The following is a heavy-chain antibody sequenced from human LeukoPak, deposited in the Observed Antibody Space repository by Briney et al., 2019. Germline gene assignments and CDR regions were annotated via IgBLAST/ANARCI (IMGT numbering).Heavy chain of an antibody. CDR3: AKDPYSKSDY. Sequence: GGSLRLSCAASGFTLSNYWMSWVRQAPGKGLEGVANIKQDGSEKNYVDSVKGRFTISRDNAKNSLFLQMNSLRAEDTAVYYCAKDPYSKSDYWGQGTLVTVSS. CDR1: GFTLSNYW. J-gene: IGHJ4*02. V-gene: IGHV3-7*01. D-gene: IGHD4-11*01. CDR2: IKQDGSEK.